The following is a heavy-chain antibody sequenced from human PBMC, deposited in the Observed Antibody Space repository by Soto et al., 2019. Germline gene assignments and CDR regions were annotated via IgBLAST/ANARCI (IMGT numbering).Heavy chain of an antibody. V-gene: IGHV3-7*01. J-gene: IGHJ5*02. CDR3: VRGGSNYAS. CDR1: GFTFSDSW. CDR2: IKPDESEK. Sequence: EVQLVESGGGLVQPGGSLRLSCTASGFTFSDSWMTWVNQAPGKGLEWVARIKPDESEKKYADSVKGRFSISRDNAKNSMYLQMDSLRGEDTAVYYCVRGGSNYASWGQGTLVTVSS. D-gene: IGHD4-4*01.